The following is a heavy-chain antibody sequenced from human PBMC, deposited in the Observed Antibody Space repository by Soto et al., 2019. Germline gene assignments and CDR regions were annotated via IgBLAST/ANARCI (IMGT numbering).Heavy chain of an antibody. CDR3: ARPAAFRKEFDY. CDR2: IYPGDSDT. CDR1: GYSFTSFW. Sequence: ESLKISCKGSGYSFTSFWIGWVRQMPGKGLEWMGIIYPGDSDTRYSPSFQGQVTISADKSINTAYLQWSSLKASDTAMYYCARPAAFRKEFDYWGQGTLVTVSS. V-gene: IGHV5-51*01. J-gene: IGHJ4*02.